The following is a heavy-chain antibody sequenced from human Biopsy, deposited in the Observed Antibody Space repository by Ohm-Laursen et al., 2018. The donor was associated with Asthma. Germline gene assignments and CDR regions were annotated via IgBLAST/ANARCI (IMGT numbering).Heavy chain of an antibody. D-gene: IGHD3-3*01. CDR2: GGSYYDGGLK. V-gene: IGHV3-30-3*01. J-gene: IGHJ4*02. CDR3: ASDVVEWYLRAFDF. Sequence: SSLRLSCSASGFTFRSYAMHWVRQAPGKGLEWVAVGGSYYDGGLKYYADSVNGRFTVSRDDSKNTLYLQMNSLRPDDTAVYYCASDVVEWYLRAFDFWGQGTLVTVSS. CDR1: GFTFRSYA.